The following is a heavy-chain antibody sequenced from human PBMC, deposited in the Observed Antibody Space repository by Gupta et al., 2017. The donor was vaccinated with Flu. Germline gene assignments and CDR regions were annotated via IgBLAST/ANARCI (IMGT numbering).Heavy chain of an antibody. CDR1: GFTFSDYY. D-gene: IGHD1-26*01. CDR3: ARAIAGATPPGYFFDY. V-gene: IGHV3-11*01. Sequence: QVQLVESGGGLATPGGSLRLSCAASGFTFSDYYMTWIRQAPGKGLEWVSYIGSRRTIYYADSVRGRFTISRDNAKNLLYLQMDSLRAEDTAVYYCARAIAGATPPGYFFDYWGQGTLVTVSS. J-gene: IGHJ4*02. CDR2: IGSRRTI.